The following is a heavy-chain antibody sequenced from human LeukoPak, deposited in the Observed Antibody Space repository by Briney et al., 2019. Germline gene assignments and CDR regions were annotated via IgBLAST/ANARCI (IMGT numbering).Heavy chain of an antibody. CDR1: CNRFTSYW. CDR3: ARPSGATQPYFDF. Sequence: GESLKISCKASCNRFTSYWIGWVPQMPGKGLECMGIIHPGDSETRYSPSFQGQVTISADKSISTAYLQLSGLKASDTAMYYCARPSGATQPYFDFWGQGALVTVSS. D-gene: IGHD1-26*01. CDR2: IHPGDSET. V-gene: IGHV5-51*01. J-gene: IGHJ4*02.